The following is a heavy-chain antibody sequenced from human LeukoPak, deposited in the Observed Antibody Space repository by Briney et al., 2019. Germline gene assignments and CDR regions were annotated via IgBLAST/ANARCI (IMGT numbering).Heavy chain of an antibody. J-gene: IGHJ4*02. Sequence: SETLSLTCTVSGYSISSGYYWGWIRPPPGKGLEWIGSIYHSGSTYYNPSLKSRVTISVDTSKNQFSLKLSSVTAADTAVYYCARGHVDNFDYWGQGTLVTVSS. V-gene: IGHV4-38-2*02. D-gene: IGHD3/OR15-3a*01. CDR3: ARGHVDNFDY. CDR2: IYHSGST. CDR1: GYSISSGYY.